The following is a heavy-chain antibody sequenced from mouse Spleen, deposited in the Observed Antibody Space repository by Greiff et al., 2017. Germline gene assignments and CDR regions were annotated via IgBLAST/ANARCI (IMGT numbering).Heavy chain of an antibody. J-gene: IGHJ4*01. CDR1: GYTFTDYE. CDR3: TKPCYFDNSMDY. Sequence: QVQLQQSGAELVRPGASVTLSCKASGYTFTDYEMHWVKQTPVHGLEWIGAIDPETGGTDYNQKFKGKAILTADKSSSTAYMELRSLTSEDSAVFYCTKPCYFDNSMDYWGQGTSGTVSS. D-gene: IGHD2-12*01. V-gene: IGHV1-15*01. CDR2: IDPETGGT.